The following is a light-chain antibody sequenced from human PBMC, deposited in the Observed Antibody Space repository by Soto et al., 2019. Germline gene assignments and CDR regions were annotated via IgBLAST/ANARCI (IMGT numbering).Light chain of an antibody. V-gene: IGKV3-11*01. CDR3: HQRQSWPRT. CDR1: QYINTR. J-gene: IGKJ1*01. Sequence: EILFTQSPATLSSFPGDRVTLSCRASQYINTRLAWYQHRNGQAPRILIYQTSIRDAGIPARFSASGTGTDFTLTISEVQPEDFEVYYCHQRQSWPRTFGQGTKVDIK. CDR2: QTS.